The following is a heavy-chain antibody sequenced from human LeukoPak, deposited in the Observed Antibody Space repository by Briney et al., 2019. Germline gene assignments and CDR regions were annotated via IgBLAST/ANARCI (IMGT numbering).Heavy chain of an antibody. CDR2: IGDSGAST. CDR3: AKASGYFYNYGMDV. CDR1: GFTFSSYA. J-gene: IGHJ6*02. Sequence: GGSLRLSCVASGFTFSSYAMIWVRQAPGKGLEWVSAIGDSGASTYYVDSVKGRFTISRDNSKNTLYLQMNRLRAEDTAIYYCAKASGYFYNYGMDVWGQGTTVTVSS. V-gene: IGHV3-23*01.